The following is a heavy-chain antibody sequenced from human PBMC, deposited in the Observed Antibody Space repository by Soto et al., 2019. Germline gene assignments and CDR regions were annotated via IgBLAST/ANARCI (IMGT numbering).Heavy chain of an antibody. CDR3: ARDDGYNSPFDY. V-gene: IGHV3-30*03. J-gene: IGHJ4*02. Sequence: QVQLVESGGGVVQPGRSLRLSCAASGFTFSSYGMHWVRQAPGKGLEWVAIISYHGTNKYYADSVKGRFTISRDNSKNTRHLHMNSLRAEDTAVYYCARDDGYNSPFDYWGQGTLVTASS. CDR1: GFTFSSYG. CDR2: ISYHGTNK. D-gene: IGHD5-12*01.